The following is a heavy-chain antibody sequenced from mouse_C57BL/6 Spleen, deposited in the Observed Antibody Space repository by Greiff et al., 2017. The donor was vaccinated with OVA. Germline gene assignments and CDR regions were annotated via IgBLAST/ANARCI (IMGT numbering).Heavy chain of an antibody. CDR3: ARSDDYEAWFAY. D-gene: IGHD2-4*01. CDR2: IYPGDGDT. V-gene: IGHV1-82*01. J-gene: IGHJ3*01. CDR1: GYAFSSSW. Sequence: VQLQQSGPELVKPGASVKISCKASGYAFSSSWMNWVKQRPGKGLEWIGRIYPGDGDTNYNGKFKGKATLTADKSSSTAYMQLSSLTSEDSAVYVCARSDDYEAWFAYWGQGTLVTVSA.